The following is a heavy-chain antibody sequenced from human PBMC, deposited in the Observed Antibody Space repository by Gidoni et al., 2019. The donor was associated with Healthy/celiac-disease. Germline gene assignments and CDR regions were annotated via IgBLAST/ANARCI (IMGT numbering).Heavy chain of an antibody. CDR2: IKSKTDGGTT. V-gene: IGHV3-15*01. D-gene: IGHD3-3*02. Sequence: EVQLVESGGGLVKPGGSLRLSCAASAFTFSNAWMSWVRQAPGKGLEWVGRIKSKTDGGTTDYAAPVKGRFTISRDDSKNTLYLQMNSLKTEDTAVYYCTTGQPFWSGYSPLGWGQGTLVTVSS. J-gene: IGHJ4*02. CDR3: TTGQPFWSGYSPLG. CDR1: AFTFSNAW.